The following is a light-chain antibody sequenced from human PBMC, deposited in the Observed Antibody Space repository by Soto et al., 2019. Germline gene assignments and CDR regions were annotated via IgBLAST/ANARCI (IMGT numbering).Light chain of an antibody. CDR1: SSNIGAGYD. J-gene: IGLJ2*01. CDR3: QSYDSSLSGSGVV. CDR2: GNS. V-gene: IGLV1-40*01. Sequence: VLTQPPSVSGAPGQRVTISCTGSSSNIGAGYDVHWYQQLPGTAPKLLIYGNSNRPSGVPDRFSGSKSGTSASLAITGLQAEDEADYYCQSYDSSLSGSGVVFGGGTKLTVL.